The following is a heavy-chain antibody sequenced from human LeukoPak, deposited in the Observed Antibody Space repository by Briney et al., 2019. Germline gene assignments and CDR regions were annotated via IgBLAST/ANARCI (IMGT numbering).Heavy chain of an antibody. D-gene: IGHD3-10*01. CDR3: ARRRKNGSAKYYFDY. Sequence: PSETLSLTCTVSGGSISSSSAYWGWIRQPPGKGLEWIGRIYYSGSTYYNPSLKSRVTISVDTSKNQFSLKLSSVTAADTAVYYCARRRKNGSAKYYFDYWGQGTLVTVSS. J-gene: IGHJ4*02. CDR2: IYYSGST. CDR1: GGSISSSSAY. V-gene: IGHV4-39*01.